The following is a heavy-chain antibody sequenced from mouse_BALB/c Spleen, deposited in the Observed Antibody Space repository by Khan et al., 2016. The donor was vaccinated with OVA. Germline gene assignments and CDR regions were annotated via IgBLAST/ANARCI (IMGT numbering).Heavy chain of an antibody. Sequence: DLVKPGASVKLSCKASGYTFTSYWINWIKQRTGQGLEGLGRIAPGSGSTSYNEMFKNKALLNVDTFSSTAYIKFSRLSSEDSAVFFCARANYSGSGLYAIDYWGQGTPVTVSA. D-gene: IGHD1-1*01. CDR3: ARANYSGSGLYAIDY. CDR2: IAPGSGST. J-gene: IGHJ4*01. CDR1: GYTFTSYW. V-gene: IGHV1S41*01.